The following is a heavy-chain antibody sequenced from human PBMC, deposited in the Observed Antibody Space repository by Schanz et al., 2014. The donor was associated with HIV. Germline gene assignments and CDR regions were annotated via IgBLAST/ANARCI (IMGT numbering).Heavy chain of an antibody. J-gene: IGHJ4*02. CDR3: AKVGRIYSTTWIDH. D-gene: IGHD6-13*01. Sequence: EVQLLESGGGLVQPGGSLRLSCAASGFLFSSYGMHWVRQAPGKGLEWVSAISGSGGSTYYTDSVKGRFTISRDNSKNTLYLQMNSLRVEDTAVYYCAKVGRIYSTTWIDHWGQGTLVTVSS. V-gene: IGHV3-23*01. CDR1: GFLFSSYG. CDR2: ISGSGGST.